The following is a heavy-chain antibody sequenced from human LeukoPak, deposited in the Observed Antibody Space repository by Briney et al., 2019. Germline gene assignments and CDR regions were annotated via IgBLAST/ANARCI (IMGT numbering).Heavy chain of an antibody. CDR3: ASGDYCSATSCPELDAFDI. J-gene: IGHJ3*02. V-gene: IGHV4-30-2*06. CDR1: GGSISSGGYY. D-gene: IGHD2-2*01. CDR2: IYHSGST. Sequence: SETLSLTCTVSGGSISSGGYYWNWIRQSPGKGLEWIGYIYHSGSTYYNPSLKSRVTISVDRSENQFSLKLTSVTAADTAVYYCASGDYCSATSCPELDAFDIWGQGTMVTVSS.